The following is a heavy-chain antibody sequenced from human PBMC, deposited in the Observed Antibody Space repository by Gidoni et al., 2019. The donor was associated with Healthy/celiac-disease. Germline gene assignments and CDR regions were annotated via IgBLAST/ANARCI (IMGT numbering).Heavy chain of an antibody. J-gene: IGHJ6*02. D-gene: IGHD5-12*01. CDR1: GFTFSSYA. V-gene: IGHV3-23*01. CDR3: AKVSGYETVYYYYGMDV. CDR2: ISGSGGST. Sequence: EVQLLESGGGLVQPGGSLRLSCAASGFTFSSYAMSWVRQAPGKGLEWVSAISGSGGSTYYADSVKGRFTISRDNSKNTLYLQMNSLRAEDTAVYYCAKVSGYETVYYYYGMDVWGQGTTVTVSS.